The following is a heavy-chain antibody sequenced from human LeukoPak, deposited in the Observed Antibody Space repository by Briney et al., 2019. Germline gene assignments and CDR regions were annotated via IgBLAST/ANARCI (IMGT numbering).Heavy chain of an antibody. V-gene: IGHV1-2*02. CDR2: INPNSGGT. D-gene: IGHD1-26*01. CDR3: ARDYSRVGATGPFDY. Sequence: GASVKVSCKASGYTFTGYYMHWVRQAPGQGLEWMGWINPNSGGTNYAQKFQGRVTMTRDTSISTAYMELSRLRSDDTAVYYCARDYSRVGATGPFDYWGQGTLVTVSS. J-gene: IGHJ4*02. CDR1: GYTFTGYY.